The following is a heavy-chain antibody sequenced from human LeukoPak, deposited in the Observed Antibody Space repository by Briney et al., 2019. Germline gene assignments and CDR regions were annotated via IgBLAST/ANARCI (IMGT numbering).Heavy chain of an antibody. J-gene: IGHJ3*02. V-gene: IGHV3-23*01. Sequence: PGGSLRLSCAASGFTFSSYAMSWVRQAPGKGLEWVSAISGSGGSTYYADSVKGRFTISRDNSKNTLYLQMNSLRAEDTAVYYCAKNQFTHCSGGSCYHDAFDIWGQGTMVTVSS. CDR3: AKNQFTHCSGGSCYHDAFDI. CDR1: GFTFSSYA. D-gene: IGHD2-15*01. CDR2: ISGSGGST.